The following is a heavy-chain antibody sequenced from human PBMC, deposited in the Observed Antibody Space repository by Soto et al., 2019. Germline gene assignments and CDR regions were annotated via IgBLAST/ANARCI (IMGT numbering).Heavy chain of an antibody. CDR1: GGTFSSYA. CDR2: IIPIFGTA. D-gene: IGHD6-13*01. J-gene: IGHJ6*02. V-gene: IGHV1-69*13. CDR3: ARAWVGQQLVPPYYYYYYGMDV. Sequence: SVKVSCKASGGTFSSYAISWVRQAPGQELEWMGGIIPIFGTANYAQKFQGRVTITADESTSTAYMELSSLRSEDTAVYYCARAWVGQQLVPPYYYYYYGMDVWGQGTTVTVSS.